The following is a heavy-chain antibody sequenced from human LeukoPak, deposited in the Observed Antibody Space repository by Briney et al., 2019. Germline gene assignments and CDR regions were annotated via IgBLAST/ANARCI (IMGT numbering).Heavy chain of an antibody. J-gene: IGHJ4*02. V-gene: IGHV6-1*01. D-gene: IGHD6-19*01. CDR3: ARALIAVGAHYFDY. CDR1: GDSVSSNSAA. CDR2: TYCRSKWYD. Sequence: SQTLSLTCAISGDSVSSNSAAWNWIRQSPSRGLEWLGRTYCRSKWYDDYAVSVNSRMTINTDTSKNQFSLQLNSVTPEDTAVYYCARALIAVGAHYFDYWGQGNLVTVSS.